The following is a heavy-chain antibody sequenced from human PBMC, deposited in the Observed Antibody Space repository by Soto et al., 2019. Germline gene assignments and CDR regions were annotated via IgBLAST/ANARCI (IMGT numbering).Heavy chain of an antibody. V-gene: IGHV1-69*13. Sequence: SVKVSCKASVGPFSTFGISWVRQAPGQGLEWMGGIIPFFGTARYSQKFEDRITITADESTNTVYMDLRSLTSEDTAIYYCAKSAPMDAGDKYYYDFWGQGALVTVSS. CDR2: IIPFFGTA. J-gene: IGHJ4*02. CDR1: VGPFSTFG. CDR3: AKSAPMDAGDKYYYDF. D-gene: IGHD4-17*01.